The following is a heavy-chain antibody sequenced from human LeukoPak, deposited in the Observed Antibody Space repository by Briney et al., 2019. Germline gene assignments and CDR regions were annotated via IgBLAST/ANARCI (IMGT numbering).Heavy chain of an antibody. Sequence: PGRSLRLSCAASGFTFSSYAMHWVRQASGNGLEWVGVIWYDGSNKYYADSVKGRFTISRDNSKNTLYLQMNSLRAEDTAVYYCATTYSAYYSSTSCYGRFDYWGQGTLVTVSS. D-gene: IGHD2-2*01. CDR3: ATTYSAYYSSTSCYGRFDY. V-gene: IGHV3-33*01. CDR2: IWYDGSNK. J-gene: IGHJ4*02. CDR1: GFTFSSYA.